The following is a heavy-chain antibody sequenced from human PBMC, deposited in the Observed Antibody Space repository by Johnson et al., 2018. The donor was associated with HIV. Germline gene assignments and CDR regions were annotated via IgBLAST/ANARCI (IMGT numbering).Heavy chain of an antibody. CDR2: IGTAGDT. V-gene: IGHV3-13*01. J-gene: IGHJ3*02. Sequence: MLLVESGGGLVQPGGSLRLSCAASGFTFSSYDMHWVRQATGKGLEWVSAIGTAGDTYYPGSVKGRFTISRENAKNSLYLQMNSLRAGDTAVYYCAREGAAAGPTDAFDIWGQGTMVIVSS. CDR3: AREGAAAGPTDAFDI. D-gene: IGHD6-13*01. CDR1: GFTFSSYD.